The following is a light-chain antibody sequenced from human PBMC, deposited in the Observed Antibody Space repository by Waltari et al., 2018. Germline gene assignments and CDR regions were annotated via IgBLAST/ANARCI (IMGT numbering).Light chain of an antibody. CDR3: QAWDSSTAGV. CDR2: QDR. CDR1: KLGDKY. V-gene: IGLV3-1*01. J-gene: IGLJ2*01. Sequence: SYELTQPPSVSVSPGQTASITCSGDKLGDKYACWYQQKPGQSPVLVIYQDRKRPSGIPERFAGSNYGNTATLTISGTQAMDEADYYCQAWDSSTAGVFGGGTKLTVL.